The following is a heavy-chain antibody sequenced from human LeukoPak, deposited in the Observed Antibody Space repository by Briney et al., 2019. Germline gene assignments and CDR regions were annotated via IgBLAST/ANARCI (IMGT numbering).Heavy chain of an antibody. J-gene: IGHJ4*02. D-gene: IGHD1-26*01. CDR3: ARDLVGAMGLHY. CDR2: IYYSGST. Sequence: SETLSLTCTVSGGSISSYYWSWIRQPPGKGLEWIGYIYYSGSTNYNPSLKSRVTISVDTSKNQFSLKLSSVTAADTAVYYCARDLVGAMGLHYWGQGTLVTVSS. CDR1: GGSISSYY. V-gene: IGHV4-59*12.